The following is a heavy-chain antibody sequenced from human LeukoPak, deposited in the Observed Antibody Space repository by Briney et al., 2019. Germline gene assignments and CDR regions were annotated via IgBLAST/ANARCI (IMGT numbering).Heavy chain of an antibody. CDR2: ISGSGGST. CDR1: GFTFSSYA. V-gene: IGHV3-23*01. J-gene: IGHJ4*02. D-gene: IGHD3-10*01. CDR3: ARESYYGSAILYFFDY. Sequence: GGSLRLSCAASGFTFSSYAMSWVRQAPGKGLEWVSAISGSGGSTYYADSVKGRFTISRDNSKNTLYLHMSSLRAEDTAVYYCARESYYGSAILYFFDYWGQGTLVTVSS.